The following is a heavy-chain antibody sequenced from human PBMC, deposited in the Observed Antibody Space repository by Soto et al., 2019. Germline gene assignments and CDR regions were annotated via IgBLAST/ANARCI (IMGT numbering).Heavy chain of an antibody. V-gene: IGHV3-48*02. CDR2: VTITGSTI. D-gene: IGHD1-20*01. CDR3: ARVVDGIAGADC. Sequence: EVQLVESGGGLVQPGGSLRLSCAASGFTVSSYNMIWVRQAPGRGLACISYVTITGSTIHYADSVKGRFTISRDNAKDSVYLQMNGLGDEDTAVYYCARVVDGIAGADCWGQGTLVTVSS. CDR1: GFTVSSYN. J-gene: IGHJ4*02.